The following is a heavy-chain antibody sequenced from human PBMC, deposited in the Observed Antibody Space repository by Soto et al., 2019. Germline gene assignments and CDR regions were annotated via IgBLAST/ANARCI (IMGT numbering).Heavy chain of an antibody. V-gene: IGHV4-59*01. D-gene: IGHD3-22*01. J-gene: IGHJ4*02. CDR1: GGSISSYY. Sequence: SETLSLTCTVSGGSISSYYWSWIRQPPGKGLEWIGYIYYSVSTNYNPSLKSRVTISVDTSKNQFSLKLSSVTAADTAVYYCARDYYDSSGYYYFAYWGQGTLVTVSS. CDR2: IYYSVST. CDR3: ARDYYDSSGYYYFAY.